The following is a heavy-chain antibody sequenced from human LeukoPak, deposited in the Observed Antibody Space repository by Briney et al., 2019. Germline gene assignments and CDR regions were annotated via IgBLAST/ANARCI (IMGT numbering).Heavy chain of an antibody. CDR3: GRHDGGSGWPWLGIDY. CDR1: GYTFTSYG. Sequence: VASVTVSCKASGYTFTSYGISWVRQAPGQGLEWMGWVSAYNGNTNYAQKFQGRVTMTTDTPTSTVYMELRSLRSDDTAVYYCGRHDGGSGWPWLGIDYWGQGTLVTVSS. CDR2: VSAYNGNT. J-gene: IGHJ4*02. D-gene: IGHD6-25*01. V-gene: IGHV1-18*01.